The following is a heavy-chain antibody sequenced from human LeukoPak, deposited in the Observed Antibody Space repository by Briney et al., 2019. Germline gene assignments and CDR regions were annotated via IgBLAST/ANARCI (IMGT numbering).Heavy chain of an antibody. V-gene: IGHV3-23*01. J-gene: IGHJ4*02. CDR2: ISVSGDST. CDR3: ARGIYGSGSYGPMGIDY. CDR1: GFTFSNYA. Sequence: TGGSLRLSCTASGFTFSNYAMSWVRQAPGKGLEWVSTISVSGDSTYYADSVKGRFTISRDDSKNTLSVQMNSLRAEDTAMYYCARGIYGSGSYGPMGIDYWGQGTLVTVSS. D-gene: IGHD3-10*01.